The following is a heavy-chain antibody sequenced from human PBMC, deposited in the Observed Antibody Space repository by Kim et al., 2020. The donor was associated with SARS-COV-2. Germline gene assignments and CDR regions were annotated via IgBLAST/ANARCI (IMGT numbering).Heavy chain of an antibody. D-gene: IGHD6-19*01. CDR1: GYTFTTFA. Sequence: ASVKVSCKASGYTFTTFALYWVRRASGQRLEWMGWINGGNGNTRYSQKFQARVSITRDTSATTAYLELSGLRSEDTAVYYCAREAVAGSFDYWGQGTLVTVSS. CDR2: INGGNGNT. CDR3: AREAVAGSFDY. J-gene: IGHJ4*02. V-gene: IGHV1-3*01.